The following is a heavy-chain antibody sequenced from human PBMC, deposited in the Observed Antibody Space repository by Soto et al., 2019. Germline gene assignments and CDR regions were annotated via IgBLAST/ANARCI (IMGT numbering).Heavy chain of an antibody. Sequence: ASVTVSCKASGYTFTSYGISWVRQAPGQGLEWMGWISAYNGNTSYAQKLQGRVTMTTDTSTSTAYMELRSLRSDDTAVYYCARDRDAPGTRDFDYWGQGTLVTVSS. D-gene: IGHD6-13*01. CDR3: ARDRDAPGTRDFDY. CDR1: GYTFTSYG. CDR2: ISAYNGNT. J-gene: IGHJ4*02. V-gene: IGHV1-18*01.